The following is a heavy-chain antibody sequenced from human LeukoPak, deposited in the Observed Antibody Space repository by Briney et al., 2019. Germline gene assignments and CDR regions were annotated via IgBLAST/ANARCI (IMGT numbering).Heavy chain of an antibody. J-gene: IGHJ4*02. Sequence: PGGSLRLSCAASGFTFSTYSMNWLRLAPGKGLEWVSSISPDSNYKYYVDSVKGRFTISRDNAKSSLYLQMNSLRAEDTAVYYCARDHRWGQGTLVTVSS. CDR3: ARDHR. CDR1: GFTFSTYS. CDR2: ISPDSNYK. V-gene: IGHV3-21*01.